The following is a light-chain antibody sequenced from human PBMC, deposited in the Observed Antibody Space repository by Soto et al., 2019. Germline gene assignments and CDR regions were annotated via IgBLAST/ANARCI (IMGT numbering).Light chain of an antibody. CDR2: EVS. V-gene: IGLV2-14*01. CDR1: SSDVGGYNF. Sequence: QSVLTQPASVSGSRGQSITISCIGTSSDVGGYNFVSWYQQHPGKAPKLMIYEVSNRPSGVSTRFSGSKSGNTASLTISGLQAEDEADYYCFSYRSTGILLFGGGTKVTVL. J-gene: IGLJ2*01. CDR3: FSYRSTGILL.